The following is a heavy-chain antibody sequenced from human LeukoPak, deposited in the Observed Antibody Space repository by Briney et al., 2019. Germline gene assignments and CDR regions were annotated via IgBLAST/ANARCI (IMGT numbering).Heavy chain of an antibody. V-gene: IGHV3-21*01. Sequence: GGSLRLSCAASGFTFSSYSMNWVRQAPWKGLEWVSSISSSSSYIYYADSVKGRFTISRDNAKNSLYLQMNSPRAEDTAVYYCARVNDYGGNDDAFDIWGQGTMVTVSS. CDR2: ISSSSSYI. J-gene: IGHJ3*02. CDR3: ARVNDYGGNDDAFDI. CDR1: GFTFSSYS. D-gene: IGHD4-23*01.